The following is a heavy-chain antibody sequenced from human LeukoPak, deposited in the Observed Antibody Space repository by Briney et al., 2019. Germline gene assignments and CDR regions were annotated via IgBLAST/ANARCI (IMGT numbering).Heavy chain of an antibody. J-gene: IGHJ4*02. V-gene: IGHV4-59*10. Sequence: SETLSLTCAVYGGSFSGYYWTWIRRPPGKGLEWIGRIYTSGSTNYNPSLKSRVTISIDASKNQFSLKLSSVTAADTAVYYCAREPPGYWGQGILVTVSS. CDR3: AREPPGY. CDR2: IYTSGST. CDR1: GGSFSGYY.